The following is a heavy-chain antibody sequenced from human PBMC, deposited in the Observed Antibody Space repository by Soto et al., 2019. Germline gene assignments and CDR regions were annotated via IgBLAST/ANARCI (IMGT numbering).Heavy chain of an antibody. CDR3: GMSHYYYYYGMDV. J-gene: IGHJ6*02. V-gene: IGHV3-48*03. CDR1: GFTFSSYE. Sequence: GGSLRLSCAASGFTFSSYEMNWVRQAPGKGLEWVSYISDSGSPIYYADSVKGRFTISRDNAKNSVYLQMNSLRAEDTAVYYCGMSHYYYYYGMDVWGQGTTVTVSS. D-gene: IGHD2-8*01. CDR2: ISDSGSPI.